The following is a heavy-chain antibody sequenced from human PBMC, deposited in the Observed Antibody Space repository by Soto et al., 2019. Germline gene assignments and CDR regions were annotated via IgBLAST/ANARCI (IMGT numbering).Heavy chain of an antibody. J-gene: IGHJ6*02. V-gene: IGHV3-23*01. D-gene: IGHD3-16*01. CDR2: ISGSGGST. CDR1: GFTFSSYA. Sequence: PGGSLSLSCAASGFTFSSYAMSWVRQAPGKGLEWVSAISGSGGSTYYADSVKGRFTISRDNSKNTLYLQMNSLRAEDTAVYYCAKDPSLTGYYGMDVWGQGTTVTV. CDR3: AKDPSLTGYYGMDV.